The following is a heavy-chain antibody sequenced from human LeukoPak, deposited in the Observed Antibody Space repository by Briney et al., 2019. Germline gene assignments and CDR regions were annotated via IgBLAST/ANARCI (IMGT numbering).Heavy chain of an antibody. V-gene: IGHV3-48*01. CDR3: ARGDSGSKD. D-gene: IGHD5-12*01. CDR1: GFTFSNYN. J-gene: IGHJ4*02. Sequence: GGSLRLSCAASGFTFSNYNMNWVRQAPGKGLEWVSYISSDSATKYYADSVKGRFTIPRDNAKDSLYLQMNSLRAEDTAVYYCARGDSGSKDWGQGTLVTVSS. CDR2: ISSDSATK.